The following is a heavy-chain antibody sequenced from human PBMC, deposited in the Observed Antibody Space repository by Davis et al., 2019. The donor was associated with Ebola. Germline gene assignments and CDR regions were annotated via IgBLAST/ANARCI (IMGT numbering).Heavy chain of an antibody. Sequence: SVKVSCKASGGTFSSYAISWVRQAPGQGLEWMGGIIPIFGTANYAQKFQGRVTITADKSTSTAYMELSSLRSEDTAVYYCARERGGVISGYTYFDYWGQGTLVTVSS. D-gene: IGHD5-12*01. J-gene: IGHJ4*02. CDR2: IIPIFGTA. V-gene: IGHV1-69*06. CDR3: ARERGGVISGYTYFDY. CDR1: GGTFSSYA.